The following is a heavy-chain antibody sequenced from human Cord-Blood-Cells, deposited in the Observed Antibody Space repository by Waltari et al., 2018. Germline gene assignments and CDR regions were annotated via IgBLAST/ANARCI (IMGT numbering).Heavy chain of an antibody. D-gene: IGHD2-2*01. CDR3: TTCSSTSCYYYYYMDV. J-gene: IGHJ6*03. CDR2: INSKTDGGTT. V-gene: IGHV3-15*01. CDR1: GFTFSNAW. Sequence: EVQLVESGGGLVKPGGSLRLSCAASGFTFSNAWMSWVRQAPGKGLEWVGRINSKTDGGTTDYAAPVKGRFTISRDDSKNTLYLQMNSLKTEDTAVYYCTTCSSTSCYYYYYMDVWGKGTTV.